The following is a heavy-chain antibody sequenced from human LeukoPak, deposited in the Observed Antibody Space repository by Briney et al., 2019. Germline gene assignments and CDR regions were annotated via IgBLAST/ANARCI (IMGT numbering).Heavy chain of an antibody. CDR1: GYTFTNYG. D-gene: IGHD6-19*01. CDR2: ISVYRGNT. CDR3: ARGGSGWSFDY. J-gene: IGHJ4*02. Sequence: ASVTVSCKASGYTFTNYGISWVRQAPGQGLEWMGWISVYRGNTDYAQNLQGRVTMTTDTSTSTAYMELRSLKSDDTAVYYCARGGSGWSFDYWGQGTLVTVSS. V-gene: IGHV1-18*01.